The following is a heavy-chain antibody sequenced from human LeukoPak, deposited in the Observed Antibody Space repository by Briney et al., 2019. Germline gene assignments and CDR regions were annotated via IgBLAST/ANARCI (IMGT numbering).Heavy chain of an antibody. CDR3: YDD. J-gene: IGHJ4*02. CDR1: GFTFGIYG. Sequence: GGSLRLSCAASGFTFGIYGMNWVRQAPGKGLEWVSAITGSGDNTYYAASVKGRFTISRDNSKDTLYLQMDSLRTEDTAITLFYDDWGQGTLVTVSS. V-gene: IGHV3-23*01. D-gene: IGHD2/OR15-2a*01. CDR2: ITGSGDNT.